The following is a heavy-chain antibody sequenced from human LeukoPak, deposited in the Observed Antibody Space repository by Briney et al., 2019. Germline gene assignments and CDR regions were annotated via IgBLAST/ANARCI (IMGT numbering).Heavy chain of an antibody. CDR2: IYSGGST. J-gene: IGHJ4*02. D-gene: IGHD3-22*01. CDR1: GFTVSSNY. CDR3: ARDRNYYDSSGYDG. V-gene: IGHV3-66*01. Sequence: PGGSLRLSCAASGFTVSSNYMSWVRQAPGKGLEWVSVIYSGGSTYYADSVKGRFTISRDNSKNTLYLQMNSLRAEDTAVYYCARDRNYYDSSGYDGWGQGTLVTVSS.